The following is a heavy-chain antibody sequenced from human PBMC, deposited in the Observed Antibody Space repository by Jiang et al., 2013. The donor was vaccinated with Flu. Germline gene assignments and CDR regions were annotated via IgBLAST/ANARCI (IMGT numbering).Heavy chain of an antibody. V-gene: IGHV1-69*04. D-gene: IGHD2-2*01. CDR2: IIPILGIA. Sequence: SGAEVKKPGSSVKVSCKASGGTFSSYAISWVRQAPGQGLEWMGRIIPILGIANYAQKFQGRVTITADKSTSTAYMELSSLRSEDTAVYYCARVFRGAYQLLTHSWGQGTLVTVSS. J-gene: IGHJ4*02. CDR1: GGTFSSYA. CDR3: ARVFRGAYQLLTHS.